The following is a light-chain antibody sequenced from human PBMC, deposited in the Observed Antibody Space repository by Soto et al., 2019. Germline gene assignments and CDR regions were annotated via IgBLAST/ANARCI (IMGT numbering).Light chain of an antibody. J-gene: IGLJ1*01. CDR2: DVT. Sequence: QSVLTQPPSASGSPGQSVTISWTGTSSDVGAYKFVSWYQQNPGKAPKLIIYDVTKRPTGVPDRFSGSKSGNTASLTVSGLQAEDEADYYCSSYAGNSNYVFGSGTKVTVL. CDR3: SSYAGNSNYV. V-gene: IGLV2-8*01. CDR1: SSDVGAYKF.